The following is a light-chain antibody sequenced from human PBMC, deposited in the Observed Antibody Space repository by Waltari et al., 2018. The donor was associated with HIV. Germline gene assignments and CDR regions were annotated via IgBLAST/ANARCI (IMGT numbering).Light chain of an antibody. J-gene: IGLJ1*01. CDR1: SLRDYY. Sequence: SSDLTQDPDVSVALGQTVRITCQGDSLRDYYASWYQQNPGQAPILVIYGNGDRPAGIPDRFSGSRSGITASLTVTGAQAEEEADYYCNSRYRSGNHLFAAGTTVTVL. V-gene: IGLV3-19*01. CDR3: NSRYRSGNHL. CDR2: GNG.